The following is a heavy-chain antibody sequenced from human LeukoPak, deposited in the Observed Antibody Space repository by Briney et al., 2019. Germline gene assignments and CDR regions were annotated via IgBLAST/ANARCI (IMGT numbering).Heavy chain of an antibody. Sequence: SVKVSCKASGGTFSSYAISWVRQARGKGGEWMGGIIPIFGTANYAQKFQGRVTITADESTSTAYIELSSLRSEDTAVYYCARFGELLSQFDYWGQGTLVTVSS. CDR1: GGTFSSYA. V-gene: IGHV1-69*13. CDR3: ARFGELLSQFDY. D-gene: IGHD3-10*01. J-gene: IGHJ4*02. CDR2: IIPIFGTA.